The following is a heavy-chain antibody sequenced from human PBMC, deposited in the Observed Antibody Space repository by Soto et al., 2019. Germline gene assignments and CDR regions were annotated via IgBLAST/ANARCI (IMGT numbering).Heavy chain of an antibody. V-gene: IGHV1-18*01. CDR1: GYTFTSYG. J-gene: IGHJ4*02. Sequence: QVQLVQSGAEVKKPGASVKVSCKASGYTFTSYGISWVRQAPGQGLEWMGWISAYNGNTNYAQKLQGRVTMTTDTATRTAYMEMRSRSSDATAVYYCARDPHSSGWYLAVARDYWGQGTLVTVSS. CDR2: ISAYNGNT. CDR3: ARDPHSSGWYLAVARDY. D-gene: IGHD6-19*01.